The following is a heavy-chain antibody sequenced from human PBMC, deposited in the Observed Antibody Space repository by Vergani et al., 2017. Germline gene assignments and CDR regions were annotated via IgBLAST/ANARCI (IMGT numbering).Heavy chain of an antibody. CDR2: IWYDGSNK. J-gene: IGHJ4*02. V-gene: IGHV3-33*01. Sequence: QVQLVESGGGVVQPGRSLRLSCAASGFTFSSYGMHWVRQAPGKGLEWVAVIWYDGSNKYYADSVKGRFTISRDNSKNTLYLQMNSLGAEDTAVYYCARGMGQLWVQTPDYWGQGTLVTVSS. CDR3: ARGMGQLWVQTPDY. CDR1: GFTFSSYG. D-gene: IGHD5-18*01.